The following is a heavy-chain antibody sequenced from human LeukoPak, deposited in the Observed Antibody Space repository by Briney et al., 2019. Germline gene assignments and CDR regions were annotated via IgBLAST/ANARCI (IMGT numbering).Heavy chain of an antibody. D-gene: IGHD5-24*01. V-gene: IGHV1-2*06. CDR1: GYTFTGYY. Sequence: ASVKVSCKASGYTFTGYYMHWVRQAPGQGLEWMGRINPNSGGTNYAQKFQGRVTMTRDTSISTAYMELSRLRSDDTAVYYCATLSTRDGYNTYYYYYYMDVWGKGTRSPSP. J-gene: IGHJ6*03. CDR3: ATLSTRDGYNTYYYYYYMDV. CDR2: INPNSGGT.